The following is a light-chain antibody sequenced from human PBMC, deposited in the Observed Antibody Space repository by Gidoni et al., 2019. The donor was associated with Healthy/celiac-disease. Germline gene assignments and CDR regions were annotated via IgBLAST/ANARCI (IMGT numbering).Light chain of an antibody. Sequence: IQMTQSPSSLSASVGDRVTITCRASQSISSYLNWYQQKPGKAPKLLIYAASSLQSGGPSRCSGSGSGTDFTLTISSLQPEDFATYYCQQRYSTPLYTFGQGTKLEIK. V-gene: IGKV1-39*01. J-gene: IGKJ2*01. CDR3: QQRYSTPLYT. CDR1: QSISSY. CDR2: AAS.